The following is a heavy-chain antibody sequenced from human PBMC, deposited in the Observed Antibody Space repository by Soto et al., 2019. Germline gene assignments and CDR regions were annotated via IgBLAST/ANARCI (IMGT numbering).Heavy chain of an antibody. Sequence: QVQLQESGPGLIKPSQTLSLSYTVSGGSISSGGYYWSWIRQHPGKGLEWIGYIYYSGSTYYNPSLKSRFTISLDTSKNQYSLKLSSVTAVDTAVYYCARHFRSGGYFDYWGQGTLVTVSS. D-gene: IGHD3-3*02. V-gene: IGHV4-31*03. CDR3: ARHFRSGGYFDY. CDR1: GGSISSGGYY. J-gene: IGHJ4*02. CDR2: IYYSGST.